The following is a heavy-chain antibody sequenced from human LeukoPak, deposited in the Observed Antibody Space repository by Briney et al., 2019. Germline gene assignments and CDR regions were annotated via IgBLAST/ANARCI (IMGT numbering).Heavy chain of an antibody. V-gene: IGHV3-74*01. J-gene: IGHJ4*02. CDR2: INSDGSST. D-gene: IGHD6-13*01. CDR1: GFTFSSYW. Sequence: GSLRLSCAASGFTFSSYWMHWVRQAPGKGLVWVSRINSDGSSTSYADSVKGRFTISRDNAKKTLYLQMNSLRAEDTAVYYCAAASSYRIAVAGEYWGQGTLVTVSS. CDR3: AAASSYRIAVAGEY.